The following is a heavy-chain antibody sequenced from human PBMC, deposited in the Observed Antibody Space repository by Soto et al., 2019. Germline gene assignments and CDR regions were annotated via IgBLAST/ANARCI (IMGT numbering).Heavy chain of an antibody. CDR1: GYSFTSYW. V-gene: IGHV5-51*01. CDR2: IYPGDSDT. CDR3: ARQLLLRYFDWLSPYHRAGADAFDI. J-gene: IGHJ3*02. D-gene: IGHD3-9*01. Sequence: LGESLKISCKGSGYSFTSYWIGWVRQMPGKGLEWMGIIYPGDSDTRYSPSFQGQVTISADKSISTAYLQWSSLKASDTAMYYCARQLLLRYFDWLSPYHRAGADAFDIWGQGTMVNVPS.